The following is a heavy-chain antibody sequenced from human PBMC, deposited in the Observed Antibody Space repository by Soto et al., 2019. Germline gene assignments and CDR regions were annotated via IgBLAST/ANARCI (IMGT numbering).Heavy chain of an antibody. V-gene: IGHV2-70*01. CDR3: ARAPYSSGWLGFDY. CDR1: GFSLSTSGMC. J-gene: IGHJ4*02. Sequence: ESGPTLVNPTQTLTLTCTFSGFSLSTSGMCVSWIRQPPGKALEWLALIDWDDDKYYSTSLKTRLTISKDTAKNQVVLTMTNMDPVDTATYYCARAPYSSGWLGFDYWGQGTLVTVSS. D-gene: IGHD6-19*01. CDR2: IDWDDDK.